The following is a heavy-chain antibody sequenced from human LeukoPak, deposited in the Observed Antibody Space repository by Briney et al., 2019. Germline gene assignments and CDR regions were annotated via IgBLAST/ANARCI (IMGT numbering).Heavy chain of an antibody. CDR1: GFTFDDYA. CDR2: ISWNSGSI. CDR3: TPIAAAGFDY. D-gene: IGHD6-13*01. Sequence: GGSLRLSCAASGFTFDDYAMHWIRQAPGKGLEWVSGISWNSGSIGYADSVKGRFTISRDNSKNTLYLQMNSLRAEDTAVYYCTPIAAAGFDYWGQGTLVTVSS. V-gene: IGHV3-9*01. J-gene: IGHJ4*02.